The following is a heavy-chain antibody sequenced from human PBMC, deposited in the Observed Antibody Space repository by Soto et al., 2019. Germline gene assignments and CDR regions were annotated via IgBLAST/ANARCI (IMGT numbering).Heavy chain of an antibody. CDR1: GFTFSSYS. V-gene: IGHV3-30-3*01. J-gene: IGHJ6*02. CDR2: ISNDGHNK. CDR3: AGAGRQLWWDGMDD. D-gene: IGHD5-18*01. Sequence: QAQLVESGGGVVQPGRSLRLSCAASGFTFSSYSMHWVRQAPGKGLEWVAVISNDGHNKYSADSVKGRFTITRDNSQNTMSLQMDSLRAEDTEMYDCAGAGRQLWWDGMDDWGQGTTVTVSS.